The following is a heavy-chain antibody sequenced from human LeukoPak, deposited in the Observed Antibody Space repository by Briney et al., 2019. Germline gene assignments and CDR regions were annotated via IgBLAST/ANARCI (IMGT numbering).Heavy chain of an antibody. Sequence: ASVKVSCKASGYTFTRRFLHWVRQAPGQGLEWMGIIDPDGGSTNYAQRFQGRLTMTRDTSTTTVYMELSSLRSEDTAVYYCASWAGGTKNGLWSGPFDYWGQGTLVTVSS. CDR2: IDPDGGST. D-gene: IGHD3-3*01. CDR1: GYTFTRRF. CDR3: ASWAGGTKNGLWSGPFDY. V-gene: IGHV1-46*01. J-gene: IGHJ4*02.